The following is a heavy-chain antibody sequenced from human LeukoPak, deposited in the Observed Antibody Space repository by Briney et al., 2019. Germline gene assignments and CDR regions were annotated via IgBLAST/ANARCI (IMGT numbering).Heavy chain of an antibody. D-gene: IGHD6-13*01. V-gene: IGHV1-18*01. CDR2: ISAYNGNT. CDR3: AIGPAGYSSSWYAFDI. Sequence: ASVKVSCKASGYTFTSYGISWVRQAPGQGLEWMGCISAYNGNTNYAQKLQGRVTMTTDTSTSTAYMELRSLRSDDTAVYYCAIGPAGYSSSWYAFDIWGQGTMVTVSS. CDR1: GYTFTSYG. J-gene: IGHJ3*02.